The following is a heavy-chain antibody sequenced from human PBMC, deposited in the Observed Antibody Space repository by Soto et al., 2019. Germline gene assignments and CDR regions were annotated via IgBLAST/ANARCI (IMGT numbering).Heavy chain of an antibody. J-gene: IGHJ5*02. CDR3: ARHFRGNSGWTGGNWFDP. D-gene: IGHD6-19*01. V-gene: IGHV4-39*01. CDR1: GGSISSGSYY. Sequence: QLQLQESGPGLVKPSETLSLTCTVSGGSISSGSYYWGWIRQPPGKGLEWIGSISYGGSTYYNPSLSSRVTLYVDTSKNHFSLNLTSVAAADTAIYFCARHFRGNSGWTGGNWFDPWGQGTLVTVTS. CDR2: ISYGGST.